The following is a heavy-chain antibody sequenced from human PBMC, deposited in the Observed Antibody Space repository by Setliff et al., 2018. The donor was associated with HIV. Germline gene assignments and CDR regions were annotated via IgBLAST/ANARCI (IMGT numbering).Heavy chain of an antibody. CDR1: GFTFSSYG. D-gene: IGHD3-16*01. CDR2: IWYDGSNK. CDR3: VKDYAHLYAFDI. J-gene: IGHJ3*02. V-gene: IGHV3-33*06. Sequence: GGSLRLSCAASGFTFSSYGIHWVRQAPGKGLEWVALIWYDGSNKYYADSVKGRFTISRDNSKNTLYLQMNSLRVEDTAFYYCVKDYAHLYAFDIWGQGTMVTVSS.